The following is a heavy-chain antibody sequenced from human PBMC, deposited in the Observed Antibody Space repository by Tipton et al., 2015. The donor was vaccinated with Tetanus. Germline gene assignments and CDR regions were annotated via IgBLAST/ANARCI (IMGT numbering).Heavy chain of an antibody. CDR1: GFIVSSHY. CDR2: MYSGGDT. CDR3: ASGSSLDY. J-gene: IGHJ4*02. V-gene: IGHV3-53*01. D-gene: IGHD6-6*01. Sequence: SLRLSCVASGFIVSSHYMSWVRQAPGKGLEWVSVMYSGGDTYYADSVKGRCTISRDNAKNSLYLQMNSLTADDTAVYFCASGSSLDYWGQGTLVTVSS.